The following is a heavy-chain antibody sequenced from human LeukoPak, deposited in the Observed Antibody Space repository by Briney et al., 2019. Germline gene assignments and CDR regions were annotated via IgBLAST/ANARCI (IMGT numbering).Heavy chain of an antibody. V-gene: IGHV4-39*01. Sequence: PSETLSLTCTVSGGSISSSSYYWGWIRQPPGKGLEWIGSIYYSGSTYYNPSLKSRVTISVDTSKNQFSLKLSSVTAADTAVYCCASRSGSYYGGVDYWGQGTLVTVSS. J-gene: IGHJ4*02. CDR1: GGSISSSSYY. CDR2: IYYSGST. D-gene: IGHD1-26*01. CDR3: ASRSGSYYGGVDY.